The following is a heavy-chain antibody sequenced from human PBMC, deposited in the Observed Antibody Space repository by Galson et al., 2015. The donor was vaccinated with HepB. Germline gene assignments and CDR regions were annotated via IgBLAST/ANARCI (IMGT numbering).Heavy chain of an antibody. V-gene: IGHV1-18*04. J-gene: IGHJ3*02. D-gene: IGHD3-22*01. CDR1: GYTFTSYG. CDR3: ARDGGYYYDSSGGAFDI. CDR2: ISAYNGNT. Sequence: SVKVSCKASGYTFTSYGISWVRQAPGQGLEWMGWISAYNGNTNYAQKLQGRVTMTTDTSTSTAYMELRSLRSDDTAVYYCARDGGYYYDSSGGAFDIWGQGTMVTVSS.